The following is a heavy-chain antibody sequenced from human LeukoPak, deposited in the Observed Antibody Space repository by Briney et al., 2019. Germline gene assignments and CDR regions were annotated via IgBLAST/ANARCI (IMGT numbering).Heavy chain of an antibody. V-gene: IGHV1-2*06. CDR3: ASPTEIYYDSSGYYSNWFDP. D-gene: IGHD3-22*01. Sequence: GASVKVSCKDSGYTFTGYYMHWVRQAPGQGLEWMGRINPNSGGTNYAQKFQGRVTMTRDTSISTAYMELSRLRSDDTAVYYCASPTEIYYDSSGYYSNWFDPWGQGTLVTVSS. CDR2: INPNSGGT. CDR1: GYTFTGYY. J-gene: IGHJ5*02.